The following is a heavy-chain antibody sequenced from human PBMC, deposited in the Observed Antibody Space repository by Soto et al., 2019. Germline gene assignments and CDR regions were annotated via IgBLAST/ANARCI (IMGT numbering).Heavy chain of an antibody. V-gene: IGHV1-18*04. CDR3: ARGGLHAVSSGYYGMDV. J-gene: IGHJ6*02. Sequence: ASVKVSCKASGYTFTSYGISWVRQAPGQGLEWMGWISAYNGNTNYAQKLQGRVTMTTDTSTSTAYMELRSLRSDDTAVYYCARGGLHAVSSGYYGMDVWGQGTTVTVSS. D-gene: IGHD3-10*01. CDR1: GYTFTSYG. CDR2: ISAYNGNT.